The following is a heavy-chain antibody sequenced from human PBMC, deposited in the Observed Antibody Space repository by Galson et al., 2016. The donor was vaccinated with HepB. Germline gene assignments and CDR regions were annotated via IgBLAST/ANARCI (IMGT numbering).Heavy chain of an antibody. D-gene: IGHD3-10*01. J-gene: IGHJ4*02. CDR1: TVNFIRYW. V-gene: IGHV5-10-1*01. CDR3: AIFYFDSCSYYTPDY. Sequence: QSGAEVKKPGESLRISCQGSTVNFIRYWISWVRQMPGKGLEWMGRIDPSDSYTKYSPSFQGHVTFSLDKSISTAYLQWSSLKASDTAMYYCAIFYFDSCSYYTPDYGGQGTLVTVSS. CDR2: IDPSDSYT.